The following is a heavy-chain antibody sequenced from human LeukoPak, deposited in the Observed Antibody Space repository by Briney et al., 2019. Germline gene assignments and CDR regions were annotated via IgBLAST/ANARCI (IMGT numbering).Heavy chain of an antibody. Sequence: PSETLSLTCAVYGGSFSGDYWSWIRQPPGKGLECIGEINHSGSTNYNPSLKSRVTISVDTSKNQFSLKLSSVTAADTAVYYCASTIFGVVIITPDGAFDIWSQGTMVTVSS. CDR1: GGSFSGDY. D-gene: IGHD3-3*01. CDR2: INHSGST. V-gene: IGHV4-34*01. J-gene: IGHJ3*02. CDR3: ASTIFGVVIITPDGAFDI.